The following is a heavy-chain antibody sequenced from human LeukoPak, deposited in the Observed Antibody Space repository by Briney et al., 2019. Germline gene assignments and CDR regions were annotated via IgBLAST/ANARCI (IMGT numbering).Heavy chain of an antibody. D-gene: IGHD2/OR15-2a*01. CDR1: GSTFSSYW. CDR2: INSDGSST. J-gene: IGHJ4*02. V-gene: IGHV3-74*01. CDR3: ARVSDQYGTVN. Sequence: GGSLRLSCAASGSTFSSYWMHWVRQAPGKGLVWVSRINSDGSSTSYADSVKGRFTISRDNAKNTLYLQMNSLRAEDTAVYYCARVSDQYGTVNWGQGTLVTVSS.